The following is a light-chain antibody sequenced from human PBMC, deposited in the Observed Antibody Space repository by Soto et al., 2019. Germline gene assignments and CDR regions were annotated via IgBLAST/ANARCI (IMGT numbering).Light chain of an antibody. V-gene: IGLV2-11*01. CDR3: CSYAGSVV. Sequence: QSALTQPRSVSGSPGQSVTISCTGTSSDVGGYNYVSWYQQHPGKAPKLMXXDVSKRPXXVPXXXSGSKSGNTASLTISGXXXXXXXDYYCCSYAGSVVFGGGTKLTVL. J-gene: IGLJ2*01. CDR2: DVS. CDR1: SSDVGGYNY.